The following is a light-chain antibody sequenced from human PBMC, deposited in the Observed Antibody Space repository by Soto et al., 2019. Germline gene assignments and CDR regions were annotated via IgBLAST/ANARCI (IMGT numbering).Light chain of an antibody. V-gene: IGKV3-20*01. Sequence: ENVLTQSPGTLSVSPGERATLSCRASQSVGRDSLAWYQQRPGQAPRLLIDTVSSRASGIPDRFTGTGSGTDFALIFDGLEPEDFAMYYCQQYGDSPGAFGPGTKVETK. CDR3: QQYGDSPGA. CDR2: TVS. CDR1: QSVGRDS. J-gene: IGKJ3*01.